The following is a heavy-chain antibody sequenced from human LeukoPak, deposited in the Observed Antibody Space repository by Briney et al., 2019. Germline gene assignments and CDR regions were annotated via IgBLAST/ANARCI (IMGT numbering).Heavy chain of an antibody. CDR2: ISPSGGST. CDR3: ARDSLGYYYDSSGYYSY. Sequence: ASVKVSCKAFGYTFTGYWMHWVRQAPGQGPEWMGVISPSGGSTIYAQKFQGRVTMTRDMSTSTVYMELSSLRSEDTAVYYCARDSLGYYYDSSGYYSYWGQGTLVTVSS. CDR1: GYTFTGYW. D-gene: IGHD3-22*01. J-gene: IGHJ4*02. V-gene: IGHV1-46*01.